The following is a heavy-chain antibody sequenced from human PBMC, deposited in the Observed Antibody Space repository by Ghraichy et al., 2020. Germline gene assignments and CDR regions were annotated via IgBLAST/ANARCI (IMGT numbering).Heavy chain of an antibody. CDR3: ARLVYYYDSSGYYYFDY. CDR2: IYYSGST. V-gene: IGHV4-59*08. Sequence: SCTVSGGSISSYYWSWIRQPPGKGLEWIGYIYYSGSTNYNPSLKSRVTISVDTSKNQFSLKLSSVTAADTAVYYCARLVYYYDSSGYYYFDYWGQGTLVTVSS. D-gene: IGHD3-22*01. CDR1: GGSISSYY. J-gene: IGHJ4*02.